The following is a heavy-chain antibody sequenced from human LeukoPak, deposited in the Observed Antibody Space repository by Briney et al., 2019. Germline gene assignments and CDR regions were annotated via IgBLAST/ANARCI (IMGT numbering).Heavy chain of an antibody. Sequence: GGSLRLSCAASGFTFSVYGMHWVRQAPGKGLEGGAVIWYDGSNKYYADSVKGRFTISRDNSKNTLHLEMNSLRAEDTAVYYCARGSRMSDFDYWGQGTLVTVSS. V-gene: IGHV3-33*01. CDR2: IWYDGSNK. D-gene: IGHD3-10*01. CDR3: ARGSRMSDFDY. J-gene: IGHJ4*02. CDR1: GFTFSVYG.